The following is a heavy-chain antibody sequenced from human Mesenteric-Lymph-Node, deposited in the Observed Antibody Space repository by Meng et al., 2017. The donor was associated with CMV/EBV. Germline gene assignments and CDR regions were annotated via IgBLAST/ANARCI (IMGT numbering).Heavy chain of an antibody. CDR1: GFSVRSNE. CDR2: IYSGGST. J-gene: IGHJ6*02. Sequence: GESLKISCAASGFSVRSNEMSWVRQAPGKGLEWVSVIYSGGSTYYADSVKGRFTISRDNSKNTLYLQMNSLRAEDTAVYYCARDYRVGARGGMDVWGQGTTVTVSS. D-gene: IGHD1-26*01. CDR3: ARDYRVGARGGMDV. V-gene: IGHV3-53*01.